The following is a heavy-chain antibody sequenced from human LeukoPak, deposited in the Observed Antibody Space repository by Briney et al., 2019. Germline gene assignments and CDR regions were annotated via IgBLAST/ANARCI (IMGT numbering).Heavy chain of an antibody. CDR1: GYPFTDYD. Sequence: ASVKVSCKASGYPFTDYDMHWVRLAPGQGLEWMGCISASSGNTNYAQRLQDRIILTADRSTSTVYMELRSLKSDDTALYYCARSGGSTWYGDSFDIWGQGTMVHVSS. J-gene: IGHJ3*02. CDR3: ARSGGSTWYGDSFDI. D-gene: IGHD6-13*01. V-gene: IGHV1-18*01. CDR2: ISASSGNT.